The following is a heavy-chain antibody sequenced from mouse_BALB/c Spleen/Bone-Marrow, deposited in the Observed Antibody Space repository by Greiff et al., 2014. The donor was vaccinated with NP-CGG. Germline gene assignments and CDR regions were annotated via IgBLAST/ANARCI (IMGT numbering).Heavy chain of an antibody. Sequence: QVQLKESAAELARPGASVKMSCKASGYTFTSYTMHWVKQRPGQGLEWIGYINPSSGYTEYNQKFKDKTTLTADKSSSTAYVQLSSLTSEDSAVYYCARRVRDGYYWGQGTTLTVSS. J-gene: IGHJ2*01. CDR2: INPSSGYT. D-gene: IGHD2-3*01. CDR3: ARRVRDGYY. V-gene: IGHV1-4*02. CDR1: GYTFTSYT.